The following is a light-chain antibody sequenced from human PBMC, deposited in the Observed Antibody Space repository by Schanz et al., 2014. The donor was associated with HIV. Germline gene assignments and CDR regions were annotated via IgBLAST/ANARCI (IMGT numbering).Light chain of an antibody. CDR1: QTVSKN. J-gene: IGKJ2*01. V-gene: IGKV3-15*01. CDR3: QQYSDWPPST. CDR2: GAF. Sequence: DIVLTQSPATLSLSPGERATLSCRASQTVSKNLAWYQQKPGQAPRLLIYGAFTRATGIPVRFSGRGSGTEFTLTISGLQSEDFALYYCQQYSDWPPSTFGQGTKVEIK.